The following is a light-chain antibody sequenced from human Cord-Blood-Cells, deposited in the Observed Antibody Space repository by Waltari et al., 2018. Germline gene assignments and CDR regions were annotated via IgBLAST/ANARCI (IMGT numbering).Light chain of an antibody. CDR3: CSYAGSSTWV. CDR2: EVS. CDR1: SSAVVGYKH. Sequence: QSALTQPASVSGSPGQSITILCTGTSSAVVGYKHFSWYQQHPGKDPKLMIYEVSKRPSGVSNRFSGSKSGNTASLTISGLQAEDEADYYCCSYAGSSTWVFGGGTKLTVL. V-gene: IGLV2-23*02. J-gene: IGLJ3*02.